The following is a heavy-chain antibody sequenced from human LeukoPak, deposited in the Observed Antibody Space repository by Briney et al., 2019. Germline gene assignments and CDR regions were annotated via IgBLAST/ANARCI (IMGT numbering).Heavy chain of an antibody. CDR1: GVSVSSTYW. J-gene: IGHJ4*02. D-gene: IGHD3-10*01. Sequence: PSGTLSLTCAVSGVSVSSTYWWTWVRQPPGKGPEWIGEIYHSGTSNYNPSLKSRVTISLDKSNNTFSLRLTSVTAADTAVYYCAREPMRFGAHFDYWGQGTLVTVSS. CDR3: AREPMRFGAHFDY. CDR2: IYHSGTS. V-gene: IGHV4-4*02.